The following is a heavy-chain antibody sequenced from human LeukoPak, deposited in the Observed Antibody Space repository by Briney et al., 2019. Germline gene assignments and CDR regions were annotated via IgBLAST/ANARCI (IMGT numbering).Heavy chain of an antibody. CDR1: GGSISSYY. CDR3: AREVAIGYSYGYHYFDY. V-gene: IGHV4-59*01. D-gene: IGHD5-18*01. J-gene: IGHJ4*02. Sequence: PSETLSLTCTVSGGSISSYYWSWIRQPPGKGLEWIGYTYYSGSTNYNPSLKSRVTISVDTSKNQFSLKLSSVTAADTAVYYCAREVAIGYSYGYHYFDYWGQGTLVTVSS. CDR2: TYYSGST.